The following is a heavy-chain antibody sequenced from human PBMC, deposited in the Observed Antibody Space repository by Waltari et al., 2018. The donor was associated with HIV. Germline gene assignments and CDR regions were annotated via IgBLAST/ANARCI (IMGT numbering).Heavy chain of an antibody. Sequence: QVYLVQSGPEVKRPGASVKISCKAYGYTFINFDVNWVRQAAGQGPEWLGWKNPNSGNTASPHIFEERVTMTTDGSTATAYMEMSGLTPEDTAIYYCARNSSAKGNRYFYYGLDVWGQGTPVTV. J-gene: IGHJ6*02. CDR1: GYTFINFD. CDR3: ARNSSAKGNRYFYYGLDV. D-gene: IGHD3-22*01. CDR2: KNPNSGNT. V-gene: IGHV1-8*02.